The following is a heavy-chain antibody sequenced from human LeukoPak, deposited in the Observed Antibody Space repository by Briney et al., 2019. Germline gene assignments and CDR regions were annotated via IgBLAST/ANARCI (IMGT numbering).Heavy chain of an antibody. Sequence: GGSLRLSCAASGFTFSSYSMNWVRQAPGKGLEWVSSISSSSSYIYYADSVKGRFTISRDNAKNSLYLQMNSLRAEDTAVYYSARDRIAARPMGWFDPWGQGTLVTVSS. D-gene: IGHD6-6*01. V-gene: IGHV3-21*01. CDR1: GFTFSSYS. J-gene: IGHJ5*02. CDR3: ARDRIAARPMGWFDP. CDR2: ISSSSSYI.